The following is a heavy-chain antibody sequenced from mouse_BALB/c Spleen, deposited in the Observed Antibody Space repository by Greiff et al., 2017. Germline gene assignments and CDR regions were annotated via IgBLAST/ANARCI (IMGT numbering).Heavy chain of an antibody. CDR1: GYTFTSYW. CDR3: AREGIYYDYDGGWYFDV. V-gene: IGHV1-87*01. CDR2: IYPGDGDT. J-gene: IGHJ1*01. D-gene: IGHD2-4*01. Sequence: QVQLQQSGAELARPGASVKLSCKASGYTFTSYWMQWVKQRPGQGLEWIGAIYPGDGDTRYTQKFKGKATLTADKSSSTAYMQLSSLASEDSAVYYCAREGIYYDYDGGWYFDVWGAGTTVTVSS.